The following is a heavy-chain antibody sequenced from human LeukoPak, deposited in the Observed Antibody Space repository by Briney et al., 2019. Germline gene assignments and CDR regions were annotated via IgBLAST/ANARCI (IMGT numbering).Heavy chain of an antibody. CDR3: ATEFYSNGYNF. J-gene: IGHJ4*02. CDR1: GFTFSTAW. V-gene: IGHV3-15*01. D-gene: IGHD5-24*01. CDR2: IKSRTDGGTT. Sequence: GGSLRLSCAASGFTFSTAWMGWVRQIPGKGLEWVGHIKSRTDGGTTDYAAPVKGRFTISRDDSKNTVYLQMNSLKAEDSAVYFCATEFYSNGYNFWGQGTLVIVSS.